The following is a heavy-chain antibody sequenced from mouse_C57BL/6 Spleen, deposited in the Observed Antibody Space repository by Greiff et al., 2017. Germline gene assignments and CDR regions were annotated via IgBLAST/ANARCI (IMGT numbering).Heavy chain of an antibody. J-gene: IGHJ2*01. CDR2: INYDGSST. Sequence: EVQLQESEGGLVQPGSSMKLSCTASGFTFSDYYMAWVRQVPETGLEWVANINYDGSSTYYLDSLKSRFIISRDNAKNILYLQMSSLKSEDTATYYCARDGTGFDYWGQGTTLTVSS. CDR3: ARDGTGFDY. CDR1: GFTFSDYY. D-gene: IGHD4-1*01. V-gene: IGHV5-16*01.